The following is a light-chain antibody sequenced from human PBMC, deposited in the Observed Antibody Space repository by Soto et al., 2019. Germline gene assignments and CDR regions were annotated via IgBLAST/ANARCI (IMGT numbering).Light chain of an antibody. CDR3: HQYNDWPTT. J-gene: IGKJ2*01. V-gene: IGKV3-15*01. CDR1: RSIDNS. Sequence: EIAVTQSPATVSSSPGDRVTLSCRASRSIDNSLAWYQQRRGQPPRLLIFGASARATGVPTRFSGSGSGTLFSLTISSLQSEDFAVYYCHQYNDWPTTFGQGTKLEI. CDR2: GAS.